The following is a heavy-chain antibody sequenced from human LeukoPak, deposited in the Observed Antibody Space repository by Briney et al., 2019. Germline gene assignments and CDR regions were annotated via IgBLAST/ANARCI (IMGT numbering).Heavy chain of an antibody. V-gene: IGHV4-38-2*01. CDR1: GCSISSDYY. CDR2: NYHSGST. J-gene: IGHJ5*02. Sequence: SETLSLTCAVSGCSISSDYYCGLFRPPPGEGVELGGINYHSGSTYYHPPLNRGPIQSVETYNQQFSLKLSSVTAAHTAVYYFSETPGGYDFWSGRQDWFDRWVQGTLV. D-gene: IGHD3-3*01. CDR3: SETPGGYDFWSGRQDWFDR.